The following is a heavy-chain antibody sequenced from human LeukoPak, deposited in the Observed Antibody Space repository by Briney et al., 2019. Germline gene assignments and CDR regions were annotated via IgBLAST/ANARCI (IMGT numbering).Heavy chain of an antibody. J-gene: IGHJ3*02. V-gene: IGHV1-69*01. CDR2: A. CDR3: ATNRDYDILTGYSLNDAFYI. Sequence: ANYAQKFQGRVTITADESTSTAYMELSSLRSEDTAVYYCATNRDYDILTGYSLNDAFYIWGQGTMVTVSS. D-gene: IGHD3-9*01.